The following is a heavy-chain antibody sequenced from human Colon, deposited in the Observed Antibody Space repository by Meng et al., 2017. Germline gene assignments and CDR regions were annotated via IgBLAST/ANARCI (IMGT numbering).Heavy chain of an antibody. Sequence: SETLSLTCTVSGGSISSGGFYWSWIRQHPGKGLEWIGYIYSSGSTSYNPSLKSLVSISVDTSKNQFSLKLSSVTAADTAVYYCARGPGRGSGSGSFDYWGQGTLVTVSS. V-gene: IGHV4-31*01. D-gene: IGHD3-10*01. CDR2: IYSSGST. CDR1: GGSISSGGFY. CDR3: ARGPGRGSGSGSFDY. J-gene: IGHJ4*02.